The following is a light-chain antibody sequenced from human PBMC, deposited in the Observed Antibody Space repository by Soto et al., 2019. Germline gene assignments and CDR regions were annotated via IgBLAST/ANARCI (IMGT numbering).Light chain of an antibody. CDR1: SSDIGGYNY. V-gene: IGLV2-14*01. Sequence: QSALTQPASVSGSPGQSITISCTGTSSDIGGYNYVSWYQQHPGKAPKLMIYEVNNRPSGVSNRFSGSKSGNTASLTISGLQAEDDAYYYCSSNTGSNTREFGTGTKVTVL. CDR2: EVN. CDR3: SSNTGSNTRE. J-gene: IGLJ1*01.